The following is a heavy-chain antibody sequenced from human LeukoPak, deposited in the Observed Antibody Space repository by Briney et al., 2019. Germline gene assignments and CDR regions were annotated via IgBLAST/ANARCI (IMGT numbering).Heavy chain of an antibody. D-gene: IGHD3-10*01. J-gene: IGHJ4*02. CDR1: GFTFSSYA. CDR2: ISGSGGST. V-gene: IGHV3-23*01. CDR3: ARYLVRGVIIAYFDY. Sequence: PGGSLRLSCAASGFTFSSYAMSWVREAPGKGLEWVSGISGSGGSTDYADSVKGRFTISRDNSKSTLYLHMNSLRAEDTAIYYCARYLVRGVIIAYFDYWGQGTLVTVSS.